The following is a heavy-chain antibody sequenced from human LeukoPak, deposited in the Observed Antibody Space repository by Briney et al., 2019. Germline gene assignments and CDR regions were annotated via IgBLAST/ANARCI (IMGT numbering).Heavy chain of an antibody. CDR1: GFTFSIYG. J-gene: IGHJ4*02. CDR2: TSGSGGST. D-gene: IGHD6-13*01. V-gene: IGHV3-23*01. Sequence: GGSLRLSCAASGFTFSIYGMNWVRQAPGEGLEWVSTTSGSGGSTDYSDSVTGRFTISRDNSKNTLYLQMNSLRADDTALYYCAKGGSFRAFDYWGQGTLVTVSS. CDR3: AKGGSFRAFDY.